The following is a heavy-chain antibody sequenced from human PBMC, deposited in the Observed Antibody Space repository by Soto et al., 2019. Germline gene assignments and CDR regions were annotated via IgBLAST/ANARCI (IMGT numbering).Heavy chain of an antibody. Sequence: QVQLVQSGAEVKKPGASVKVTCKVSGHTLSELSMHWVRQAPGKGLEWMGGVDPEDGETISAQEFQGRVTMTEDTSTDSTYMELSSLRSEDTAVYYCAAGGTRWLHSPFDYWGQGTLVTISS. J-gene: IGHJ4*02. CDR2: VDPEDGET. V-gene: IGHV1-24*01. D-gene: IGHD1-1*01. CDR1: GHTLSELS. CDR3: AAGGTRWLHSPFDY.